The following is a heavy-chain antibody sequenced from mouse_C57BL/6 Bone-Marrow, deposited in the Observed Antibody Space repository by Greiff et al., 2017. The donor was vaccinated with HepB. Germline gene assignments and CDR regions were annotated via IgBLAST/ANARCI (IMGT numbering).Heavy chain of an antibody. J-gene: IGHJ1*03. CDR3: ARDHYYGSSDWYFDV. CDR1: GYTFTSYG. D-gene: IGHD1-1*01. Sequence: QVQLKESGAELARPGASVKLSCKASGYTFTSYGISWVKQRTGQGLEWIGEIYPRSGNTYYNEKFKGKATLTADKSSSTAYMELRSLTSEDAAVYVCARDHYYGSSDWYFDVWGTGTTVTVSS. CDR2: IYPRSGNT. V-gene: IGHV1-81*01.